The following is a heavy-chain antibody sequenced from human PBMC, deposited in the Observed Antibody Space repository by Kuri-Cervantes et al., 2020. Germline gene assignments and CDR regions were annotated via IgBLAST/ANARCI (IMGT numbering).Heavy chain of an antibody. V-gene: IGHV1-24*01. J-gene: IGHJ4*02. D-gene: IGHD2-15*01. CDR1: GYTLTELS. CDR2: FDPEDGET. Sequence: ASVKVSCKVSGYTLTELSMHWVRQAPGKGLEWMGGFDPEDGETIYAQKFQGRVTMTEDTSTGTAYMELSSLRSEDTAVYYCATGCSGGSCTNDYWGQGTLVTVSS. CDR3: ATGCSGGSCTNDY.